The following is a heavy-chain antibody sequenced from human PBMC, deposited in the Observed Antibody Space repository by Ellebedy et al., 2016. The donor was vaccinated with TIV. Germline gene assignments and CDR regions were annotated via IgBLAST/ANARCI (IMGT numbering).Heavy chain of an antibody. J-gene: IGHJ4*02. Sequence: PGGSLRLSCAASGFTFSSYWMSWVRQAPGKGLEWVANIKQDGSEKYYVDSVKVRFTISRDNAKNSLYLQMNSLRAEDTAVYYCARTYYYDSSGPPGYWGQGTLVTVSS. D-gene: IGHD3-22*01. CDR3: ARTYYYDSSGPPGY. V-gene: IGHV3-7*03. CDR2: IKQDGSEK. CDR1: GFTFSSYW.